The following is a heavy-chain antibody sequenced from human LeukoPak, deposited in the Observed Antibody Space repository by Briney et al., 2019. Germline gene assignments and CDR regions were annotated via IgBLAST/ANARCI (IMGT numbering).Heavy chain of an antibody. V-gene: IGHV3-9*01. J-gene: IGHJ5*02. CDR2: ISWNSGSI. Sequence: GRSLRLSCAASGFTFDDYAMHWVRQAPGKGLEWVSGISWNSGSIGYADSVKGRFTISRDNAKNSLYLQMNSLRAEDTALCYCAKASGYYPSNWFDPWGQGTLVTVSS. CDR1: GFTFDDYA. CDR3: AKASGYYPSNWFDP. D-gene: IGHD3-22*01.